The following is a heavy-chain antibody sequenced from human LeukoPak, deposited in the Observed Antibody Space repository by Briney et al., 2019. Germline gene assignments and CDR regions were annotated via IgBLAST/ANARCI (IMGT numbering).Heavy chain of an antibody. CDR3: ARDQQLVTGFDY. V-gene: IGHV3-21*01. D-gene: IGHD6-6*01. CDR2: ISSSSSYI. CDR1: GFTFSSYS. Sequence: PGGSLRLSCAASGFTFSSYSMNWVRQAPGKGLEWVSSISSSSSYIYYADSVKGRFTISRDNAKNSLYLQMNSLRAEDTAVYYCARDQQLVTGFDYRGQGTLVTVSS. J-gene: IGHJ4*02.